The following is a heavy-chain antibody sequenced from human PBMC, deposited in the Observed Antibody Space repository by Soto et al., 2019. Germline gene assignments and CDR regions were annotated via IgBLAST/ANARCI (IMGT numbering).Heavy chain of an antibody. CDR3: AREWYSSSPIEYYYYGMDV. CDR1: GGSVSSGSYY. CDR2: IYYSGST. D-gene: IGHD6-6*01. Sequence: QVQLQESGPGLVKPSETLSLTCTVSGGSVSSGSYYWSWIRQPPGKGLEWIGYIYYSGSTNYNPSLKSRVTISVDTSKNQFSLKLSSVTAADTAVYYCAREWYSSSPIEYYYYGMDVWGQGTTVTVSS. V-gene: IGHV4-61*01. J-gene: IGHJ6*02.